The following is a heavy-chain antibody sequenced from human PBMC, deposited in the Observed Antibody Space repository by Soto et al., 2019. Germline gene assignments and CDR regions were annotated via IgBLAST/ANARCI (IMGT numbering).Heavy chain of an antibody. V-gene: IGHV1-46*03. D-gene: IGHD4-17*01. J-gene: IGHJ4*02. CDR3: AREVWSAGDYGDYFDY. CDR1: GYTFTSYY. Sequence: GASVKVSCKASGYTFTSYYMHWVRQAPGQGLEWMGIINPSGGSTSYAQKFQGRVTMTRDTSTSTVYMELSSLRSEDTAVYYCAREVWSAGDYGDYFDYWGQGTLVTVSS. CDR2: INPSGGST.